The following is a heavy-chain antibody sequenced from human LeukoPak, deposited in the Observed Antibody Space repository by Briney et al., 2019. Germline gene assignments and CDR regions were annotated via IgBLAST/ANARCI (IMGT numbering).Heavy chain of an antibody. V-gene: IGHV1-18*01. Sequence: ASVKVSCKASGYTFATFGVSWVRQAPGQGLEWMGWISAYNGNTNYQQKIQDRATMTTDTSTNTAYMELRSLTSDDTAVYYCARGGISSRIDYWDQGTLVTVSS. J-gene: IGHJ4*02. CDR3: ARGGISSRIDY. D-gene: IGHD6-6*01. CDR1: GYTFATFG. CDR2: ISAYNGNT.